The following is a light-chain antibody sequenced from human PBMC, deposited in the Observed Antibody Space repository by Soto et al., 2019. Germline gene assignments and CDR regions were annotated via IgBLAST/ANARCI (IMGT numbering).Light chain of an antibody. Sequence: QSVLTQPPSASGTPGQRVTISCSGSSSNIGSKTVNWYQQLPGTAPKLLIYSNYQRPSGVPDRFSGSKSRTSASLAISGLQCEDEADYHCSAWDASLNDYVLGTGTEVT. CDR1: SSNIGSKT. CDR3: SAWDASLNDYV. J-gene: IGLJ1*01. V-gene: IGLV1-44*01. CDR2: SNY.